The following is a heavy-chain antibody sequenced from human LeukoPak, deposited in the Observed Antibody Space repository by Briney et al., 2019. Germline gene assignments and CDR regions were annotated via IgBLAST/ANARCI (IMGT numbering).Heavy chain of an antibody. CDR2: INPNSGGT. J-gene: IGHJ4*02. CDR1: GYTFTGYY. CDR3: ARSGSGLWFRESFFDH. D-gene: IGHD3-10*01. V-gene: IGHV1-2*02. Sequence: ASVKVSCKASGYTFTGYYMHWVRQAPGQGLEWMGWINPNSGGTNYAQKFQGRVTMTRDTSISTAYMELSRLRSDDTAVYYCARSGSGLWFRESFFDHWGQGTLVTVSS.